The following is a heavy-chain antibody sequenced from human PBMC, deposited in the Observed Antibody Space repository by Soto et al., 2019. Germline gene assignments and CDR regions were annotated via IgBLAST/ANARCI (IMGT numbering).Heavy chain of an antibody. J-gene: IGHJ4*02. V-gene: IGHV3-7*03. CDR2: VNEDGSEK. D-gene: IGHD2-21*01. CDR3: AKWWCAGSDY. Sequence: RQAPGKGLEWVANVNEDGSEKYYVDSVKGRFTVSRDNAKNSLYLQMNSLRAEDTAVYYCAKWWCAGSDYWGQGTLVAVSS.